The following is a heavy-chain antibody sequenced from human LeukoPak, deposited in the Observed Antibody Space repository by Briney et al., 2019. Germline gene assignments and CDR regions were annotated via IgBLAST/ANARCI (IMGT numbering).Heavy chain of an antibody. D-gene: IGHD1-26*01. V-gene: IGHV4-34*01. Sequence: SETLSLTCAVYGGSFSGYYWSWIRQPPGKGLEWIGEINHSGSTNYNPSLKSRVTISVDTSKNQFSLKLSSVTAADTAVYYCARRSGGSRRYFDLWGRGTLVTVSS. CDR3: ARRSGGSRRYFDL. CDR1: GGSFSGYY. CDR2: INHSGST. J-gene: IGHJ2*01.